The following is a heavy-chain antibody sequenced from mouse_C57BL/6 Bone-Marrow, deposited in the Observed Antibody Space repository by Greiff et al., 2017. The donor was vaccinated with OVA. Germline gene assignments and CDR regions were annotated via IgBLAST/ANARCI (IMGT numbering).Heavy chain of an antibody. Sequence: QVQLKESGAELARPGASVKMSCKASGYTFTSYTMHWVKQRPGQGLEWIGYINPSSGYTKYNQKFKDKATLTADKSSSTAYMQLSSLTSDDSSVYYCAREAWFAYWGQGTLVTVSA. CDR1: GYTFTSYT. CDR2: INPSSGYT. V-gene: IGHV1-4*01. CDR3: AREAWFAY. J-gene: IGHJ3*01.